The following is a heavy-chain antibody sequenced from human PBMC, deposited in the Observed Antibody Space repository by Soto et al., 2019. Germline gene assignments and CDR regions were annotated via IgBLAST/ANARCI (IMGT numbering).Heavy chain of an antibody. Sequence: GASVKVSCKSSGGTFSSHSINWVRQAPGQGPEWMGGIIPIFGPANFAKNFQGRVTITADESTTTAYMELSSLTSEDTAVYYCATGSFTSTGGRIGYHYNAMDVWGQGTTVTVSS. D-gene: IGHD1-1*01. J-gene: IGHJ6*02. CDR2: IIPIFGPA. V-gene: IGHV1-69*13. CDR3: ATGSFTSTGGRIGYHYNAMDV. CDR1: GGTFSSHS.